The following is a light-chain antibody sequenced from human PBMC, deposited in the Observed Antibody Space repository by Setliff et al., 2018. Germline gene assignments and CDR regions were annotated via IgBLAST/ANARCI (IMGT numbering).Light chain of an antibody. CDR1: SSDVGGYNY. Sequence: QSALTQPASVSGSPGQSITISCTGTSSDVGGYNYVSWYQQHPGKAPKLMTYNVGNRPSGVSNRFSGSKSGNTASLTISGLQAEDEADYYCCSHTISSTRVFGTGTKVTVL. J-gene: IGLJ1*01. V-gene: IGLV2-14*01. CDR3: CSHTISSTRV. CDR2: NVG.